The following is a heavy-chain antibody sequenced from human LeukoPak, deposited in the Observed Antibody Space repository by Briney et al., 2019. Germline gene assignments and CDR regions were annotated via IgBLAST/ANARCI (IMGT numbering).Heavy chain of an antibody. Sequence: GGSLRLSCAASGFTFSSYGMHWVRQAPGKGLEWVAFIRYDGSNKYYADSVKGRFTISRDNSKNTLYLQMNSLRAEDAAVYYCARDSSSFPNYFDYWGQGTLITVSS. CDR3: ARDSSSFPNYFDY. V-gene: IGHV3-30*02. CDR1: GFTFSSYG. D-gene: IGHD3-3*02. CDR2: IRYDGSNK. J-gene: IGHJ4*02.